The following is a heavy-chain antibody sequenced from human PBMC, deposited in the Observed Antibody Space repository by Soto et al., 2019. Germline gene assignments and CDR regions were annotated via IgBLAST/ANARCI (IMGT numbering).Heavy chain of an antibody. CDR2: IKQDGSEK. D-gene: IGHD3-3*01. J-gene: IGHJ5*01. CDR3: VRDEWTWFDS. V-gene: IGHV3-7*01. CDR1: GFTFSTFW. Sequence: GALRLSCAASGFTFSTFWMTWVRQAPGKGLEWVANIKQDGSEKYQVDSVKGRFTISRDNAKNALYLQMNSLRVEDTAVYYCVRDEWTWFDSWGQGTLVTVSS.